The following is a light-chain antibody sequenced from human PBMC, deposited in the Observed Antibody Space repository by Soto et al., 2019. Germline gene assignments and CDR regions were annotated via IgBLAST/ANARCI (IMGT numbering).Light chain of an antibody. J-gene: IGKJ1*01. Sequence: EIVLTQSPATLSLSPGERATLSCRASQSVGSYLAWYQHKPGQPPRLLIYDASNRATGIPARFSGSGSGTDFTLTISSLEPEDFAVYYYQQHSHCPPTWPVGQGTQVEVK. CDR2: DAS. CDR1: QSVGSY. CDR3: QQHSHCPPTWP. V-gene: IGKV3-11*01.